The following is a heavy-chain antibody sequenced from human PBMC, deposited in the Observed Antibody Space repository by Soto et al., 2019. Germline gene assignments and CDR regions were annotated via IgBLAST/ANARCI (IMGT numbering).Heavy chain of an antibody. D-gene: IGHD1-26*01. J-gene: IGHJ4*02. V-gene: IGHV4-61*01. CDR3: ARALGGTYPFHF. CDR2: ISYRGST. Sequence: QVRLQESGPGLVKPSETLSLTCSVSGASVTSGRDYWTWIRQSPVKGLEWIGYISYRGSTNYNSSPTGRFTTSVHTSKNQFSLTLTSVTAADTAMFYCARALGGTYPFHFWGQGILVTVSS. CDR1: GASVTSGRDY.